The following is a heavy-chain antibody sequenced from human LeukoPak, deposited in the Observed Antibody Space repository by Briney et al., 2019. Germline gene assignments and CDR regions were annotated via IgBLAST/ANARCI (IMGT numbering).Heavy chain of an antibody. D-gene: IGHD6-13*01. V-gene: IGHV3-74*03. J-gene: IGHJ4*02. CDR3: ARGSYSLGGFDY. CDR2: ISSDGSYT. CDR1: GFTFSSYW. Sequence: GGSLRLSCAASGFTFSSYWMHWVRQAPGKGLVWVSRISSDGSYTKYADSVKGRFTISRDNAKNTLYLPMNSLRAEDTAVYYCARGSYSLGGFDYWGQGTLVTVSS.